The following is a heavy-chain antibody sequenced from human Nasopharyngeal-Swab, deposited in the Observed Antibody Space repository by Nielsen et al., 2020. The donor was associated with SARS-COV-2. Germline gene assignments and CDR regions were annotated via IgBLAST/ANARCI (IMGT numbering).Heavy chain of an antibody. CDR3: ARESPTLHYYYYMDV. V-gene: IGHV3-53*01. CDR1: GFTFSSYA. CDR2: IYSGGST. J-gene: IGHJ6*03. Sequence: GGSLRLSCAASGFTFSSYAMSWARQAQGKGLEWVSAIYSGGSTYYADSVKGRFTISRDNSKNTLYLQMNSLRAEDTAVYYCARESPTLHYYYYMDVWGKGTTVTVSS.